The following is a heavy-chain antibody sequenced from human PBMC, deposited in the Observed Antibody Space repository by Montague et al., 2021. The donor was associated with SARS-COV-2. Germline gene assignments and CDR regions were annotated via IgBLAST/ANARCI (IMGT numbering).Heavy chain of an antibody. Sequence: SETLSLTCAVSGVSITSTNWWCLVRHPPGKGLVWVGEISYGGIATYNPSLKSRATISMDRSRNLFSLMLSSVAAADTAIYYCAGKVLTVPADYWGQGTLVTVS. D-gene: IGHD4-11*01. CDR3: AGKVLTVPADY. CDR2: ISYGGIA. V-gene: IGHV4-4*02. CDR1: GVSITSTNW. J-gene: IGHJ4*02.